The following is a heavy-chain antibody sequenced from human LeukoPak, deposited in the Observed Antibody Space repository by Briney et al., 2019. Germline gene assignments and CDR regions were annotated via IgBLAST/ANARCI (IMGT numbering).Heavy chain of an antibody. CDR3: AKGRSGSYSPTWDY. Sequence: PGGSLRLSCAASGFSVSSNFMSWVRQAPGKGLEWVSLIYSGGSTYYADSVKGRFTISRDNSKNTLYLQMNSLRAEDTAVYYCAKGRSGSYSPTWDYWGQGTLVTVSS. CDR2: IYSGGST. V-gene: IGHV3-53*01. D-gene: IGHD1-26*01. J-gene: IGHJ4*02. CDR1: GFSVSSNF.